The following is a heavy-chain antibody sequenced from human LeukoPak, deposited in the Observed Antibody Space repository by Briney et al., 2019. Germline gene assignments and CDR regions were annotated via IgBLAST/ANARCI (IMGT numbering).Heavy chain of an antibody. CDR1: GFTFSSYS. D-gene: IGHD3-22*01. J-gene: IGHJ3*02. V-gene: IGHV3-48*01. Sequence: GVSLRLSCAASGFTFSSYSMNWVRQAPGKGLEWVSYISSSSSTIYYADSVKGRFTISRDNAKNSLYLQMNSLRAEDTAVYYCVRDHHRRHYDSQARDTFDIWGQGTMVTVSS. CDR3: VRDHHRRHYDSQARDTFDI. CDR2: ISSSSSTI.